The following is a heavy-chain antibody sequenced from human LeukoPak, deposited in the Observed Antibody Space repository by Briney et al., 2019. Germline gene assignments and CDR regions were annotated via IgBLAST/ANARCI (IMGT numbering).Heavy chain of an antibody. V-gene: IGHV3-7*01. CDR1: GFTFNGYW. J-gene: IGHJ4*02. CDR2: IKQDGSEK. CDR3: ASTGIVGATLDY. Sequence: GGSLRLSCAASGFTFNGYWMSWVRQAPGKGLEWVANIKQDGSEKYYVDSVRGRVTISRDNSKNTLYLQMNSLRAEDTAVYYCASTGIVGATLDYWGQGTLVTVSS. D-gene: IGHD1-26*01.